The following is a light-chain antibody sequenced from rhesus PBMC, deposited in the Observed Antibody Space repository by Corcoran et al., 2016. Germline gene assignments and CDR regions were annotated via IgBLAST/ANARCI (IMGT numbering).Light chain of an antibody. CDR3: MQGIEFPWT. CDR2: EVS. CDR1: QSLLDSEDGNTY. Sequence: DIVMTQTPLSLPVTPGEPASISCRSSQSLLDSEDGNTYLDWYLQKPGQSPPLLIYEVSNRASGVPDRVSGSGSDTDFKLKISRVEAEDVGVYYCMQGIEFPWTFGQGTKVEIK. J-gene: IGKJ1*01. V-gene: IGKV2-104*02.